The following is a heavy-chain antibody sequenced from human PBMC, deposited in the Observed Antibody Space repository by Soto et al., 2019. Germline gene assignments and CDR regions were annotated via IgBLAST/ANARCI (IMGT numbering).Heavy chain of an antibody. D-gene: IGHD6-19*01. CDR3: TRVRLGSSRSSDY. CDR2: IKNKANSYTT. Sequence: EVQLVESGGGLVQPEGSLRLSCAASGFTFSDHYMDWVRQAPGKGLEWVGRIKNKANSYTTEYAAPVKXXXIIXRXXXXXXXXXXXXXXXXXXXAVYYCTRVRLGSSRSSDYWGQGILVTVSS. V-gene: IGHV3-72*01. CDR1: GFTFSDHY. J-gene: IGHJ4*02.